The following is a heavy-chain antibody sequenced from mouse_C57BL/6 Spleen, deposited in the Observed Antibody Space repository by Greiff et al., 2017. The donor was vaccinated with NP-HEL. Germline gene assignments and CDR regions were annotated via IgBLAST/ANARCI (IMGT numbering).Heavy chain of an antibody. CDR3: ARSVSSFYYFDY. CDR2: INPSTGGT. D-gene: IGHD1-1*01. J-gene: IGHJ2*01. CDR1: GYSFTGYY. V-gene: IGHV1-42*01. Sequence: VQLKESGPELVKPGASVKISCKASGYSFTGYYMNWVKQSPEKSLEWIGEINPSTGGTTYNQKFKAKATLTVDKSSSTAYMQLKSLTSEDSAVYYCARSVSSFYYFDYWGQGTTLTVSS.